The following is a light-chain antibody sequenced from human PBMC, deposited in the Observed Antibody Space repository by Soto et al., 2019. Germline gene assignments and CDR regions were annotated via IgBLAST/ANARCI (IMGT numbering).Light chain of an antibody. CDR2: AAS. CDR1: HISSSW. Sequence: AFTRTPFFGASVTIPFLSKHISSSWLAWYQQKPGQAPMLLIYAASSWPSGVPARFSGSGSGTDFTLTISRLQPEDFAAYFCQQYYSSPRTFGQGTKVDIK. CDR3: QQYYSSPRT. V-gene: IGKV1-5*01. J-gene: IGKJ1*01.